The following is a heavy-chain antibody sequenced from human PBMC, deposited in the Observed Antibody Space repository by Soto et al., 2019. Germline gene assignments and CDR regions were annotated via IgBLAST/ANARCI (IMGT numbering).Heavy chain of an antibody. V-gene: IGHV3-30*04. CDR2: ISYDGSNK. CDR3: TRDGGYYDSSGYYAYFDF. D-gene: IGHD3-22*01. J-gene: IGHJ4*02. CDR1: GFTFSSYA. Sequence: GGSLRLSCAASGFTFSSYAMHWVRQAPGKGLEWVAVISYDGSNKYYADSVKGRFTISRDNSKNTLYLQINSLRAEDTAVYYCTRDGGYYDSSGYYAYFDFWGQGTLVTVSS.